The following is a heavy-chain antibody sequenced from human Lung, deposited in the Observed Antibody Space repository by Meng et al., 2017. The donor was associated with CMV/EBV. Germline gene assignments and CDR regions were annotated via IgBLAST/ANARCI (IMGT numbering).Heavy chain of an antibody. CDR2: INPSDNTT. D-gene: IGHD6-13*01. Sequence: SVXVSXXASGYTLTNYYIHWVRQAPGQGLEWMGIINPSDNTTIYAQKFQGRVTMTRDTSTSTVYMELSSLRSDDTALYYCARDLGYSSSWYLQYYFDCWGQGTLVXVSS. CDR3: ARDLGYSSSWYLQYYFDC. CDR1: GYTLTNYY. J-gene: IGHJ4*02. V-gene: IGHV1-46*01.